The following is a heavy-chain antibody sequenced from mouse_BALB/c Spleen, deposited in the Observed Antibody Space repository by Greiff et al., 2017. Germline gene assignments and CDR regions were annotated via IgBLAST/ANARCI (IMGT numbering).Heavy chain of an antibody. CDR3: ARFYGNYDYFDY. Sequence: VQLQQSGPQLVRPGASVKISCKASGYSFTSYWMHWVKQRPGQGLEWIGMIDPSDSETRLNQKFKDKATLTVDKSSSTAYMQLSSPTSEDSAVYYCARFYGNYDYFDYWGQGTTLTVSS. J-gene: IGHJ2*01. CDR1: GYSFTSYW. CDR2: IDPSDSET. D-gene: IGHD2-1*01. V-gene: IGHV1S126*01.